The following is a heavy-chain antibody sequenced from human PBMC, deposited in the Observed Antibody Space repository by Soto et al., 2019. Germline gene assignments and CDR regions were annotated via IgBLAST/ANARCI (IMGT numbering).Heavy chain of an antibody. V-gene: IGHV3-23*01. Sequence: EVQLLESGGGLVQPGGSLRLSCAASGFTVTSYAMSWVRQAPGKGLEWVSVISGDGGTSYYADSVRGRFTISRDFSKNRGVLQMNSLRAGDTAIYYWARYSIYSNSRFYYWGQGTLV. CDR1: GFTVTSYA. J-gene: IGHJ4*02. CDR2: ISGDGGTS. CDR3: ARYSIYSNSRFYY. D-gene: IGHD4-4*01.